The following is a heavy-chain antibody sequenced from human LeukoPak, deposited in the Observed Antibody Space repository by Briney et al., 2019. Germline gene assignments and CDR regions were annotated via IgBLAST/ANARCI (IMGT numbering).Heavy chain of an antibody. CDR3: ARDYSPYYDILTGYYWGFDY. CDR1: GYTFTSYG. Sequence: ASVKVSCKASGYTFTSYGISWVRQAPGQGLEWMGWISAYNGNTNYAQKLQGRVTMTTDTSTSTAYMELRSLRSDDTAVYYCARDYSPYYDILTGYYWGFDYWGQGTLVTVSS. J-gene: IGHJ4*02. CDR2: ISAYNGNT. V-gene: IGHV1-18*01. D-gene: IGHD3-9*01.